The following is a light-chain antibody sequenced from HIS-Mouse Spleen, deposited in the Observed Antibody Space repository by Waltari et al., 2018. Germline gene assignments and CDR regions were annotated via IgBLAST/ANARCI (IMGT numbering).Light chain of an antibody. Sequence: QSALTQPASVSGSPGQSITISCTGTSSDVGGYNYVSWYQQHPGKAPKLMIYEFSNRPSGVSNRFSGSKSGNTASLTISVLQAEDEADYYCSSYTSSSTVFGGGTKLTVL. CDR3: SSYTSSSTV. CDR2: EFS. V-gene: IGLV2-14*01. CDR1: SSDVGGYNY. J-gene: IGLJ2*01.